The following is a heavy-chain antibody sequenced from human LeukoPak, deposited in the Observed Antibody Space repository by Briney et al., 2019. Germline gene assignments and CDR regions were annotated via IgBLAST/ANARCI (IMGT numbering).Heavy chain of an antibody. CDR3: ARESTEVTPGY. CDR2: INQDGSEK. D-gene: IGHD4-23*01. J-gene: IGHJ4*02. V-gene: IGHV3-7*01. CDR1: GGSISSGGYY. Sequence: GTLSLTCTVSGGSISSGGYYWSWVRQAPGKGLEWVANINQDGSEKNYVDSVEGRFTISRDNAKNSLYLQMNTLRAEDTAVYYCARESTEVTPGYWGQGTLVTVSS.